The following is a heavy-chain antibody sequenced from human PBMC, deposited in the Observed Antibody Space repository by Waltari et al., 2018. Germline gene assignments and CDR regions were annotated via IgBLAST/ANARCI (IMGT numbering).Heavy chain of an antibody. V-gene: IGHV5-51*03. CDR1: GYSFTSYW. Sequence: EVQLVQSGAEVKKPGESLKISCKGSGYSFTSYWIGWVRQMPGKGLEWMGIIYPGDSDTRYSPSFQGQVNIAADKSISTAYLQWSSLKASDTAMYYCARRGGPDGIAARSFGAFDIWGQGTMVTVSS. D-gene: IGHD6-6*01. CDR3: ARRGGPDGIAARSFGAFDI. J-gene: IGHJ3*02. CDR2: IYPGDSDT.